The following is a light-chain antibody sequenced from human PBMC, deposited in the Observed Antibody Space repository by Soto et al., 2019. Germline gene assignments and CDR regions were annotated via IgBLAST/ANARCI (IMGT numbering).Light chain of an antibody. CDR2: KAS. J-gene: IGKJ1*01. CDR3: HQYNSYPWT. Sequence: DIQMTQSPSTLSASVGDRVTITCRASQSTSRWVAWYQQKPGKAPNLLIYKASNLESGVPSRFSGSGSGTEFTLTISSLQSDDFATYYCHQYNSYPWTFGQGTNVEIK. CDR1: QSTSRW. V-gene: IGKV1-5*03.